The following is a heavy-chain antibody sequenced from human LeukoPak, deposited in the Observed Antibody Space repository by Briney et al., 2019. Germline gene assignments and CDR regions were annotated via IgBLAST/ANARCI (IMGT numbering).Heavy chain of an antibody. Sequence: PSETLSLTCTVSGGSISSHYWSWIRQPPGKGLEWIGYIYNSGSTNYNPSLKGRVTISLDTSKNQFSLHLTSVTAADTAVYFCARDDYGVFDAFDVWGQGTVVTVSS. CDR3: ARDDYGVFDAFDV. V-gene: IGHV4-59*08. D-gene: IGHD3-16*01. CDR1: GGSISSHY. CDR2: IYNSGST. J-gene: IGHJ3*01.